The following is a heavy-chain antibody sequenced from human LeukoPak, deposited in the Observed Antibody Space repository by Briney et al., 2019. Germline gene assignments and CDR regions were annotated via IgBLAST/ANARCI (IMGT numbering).Heavy chain of an antibody. CDR2: ISGSGHST. CDR3: AKDLVFGYSSGWYEYYFDY. D-gene: IGHD6-19*01. CDR1: GFTFSSYA. V-gene: IGHV3-23*01. J-gene: IGHJ4*02. Sequence: GGSLRLSCAASGFTFSSYAMSWVRQAPGEGLEWVSAISGSGHSTYYADSVKGRFTISSDNSKNKLYLQMNSLRAEDTAVYYCAKDLVFGYSSGWYEYYFDYWGQGTLVTVSS.